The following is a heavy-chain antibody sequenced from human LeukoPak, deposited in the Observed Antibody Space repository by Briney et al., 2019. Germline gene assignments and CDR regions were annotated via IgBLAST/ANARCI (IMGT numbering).Heavy chain of an antibody. CDR3: ARSAGTTKNWFVP. J-gene: IGHJ5*02. V-gene: IGHV1-2*02. CDR1: GYTFTGYY. CDR2: INPNSGST. Sequence: ASVKVSCKPSGYTFTGYYMHWVRQAPGQGLKWMGWINPNSGSTNYAQKFHGRVTMTRDTSISTAYMELSRLRSDDTAVYYCARSAGTTKNWFVPWGQGTLVTVSS. D-gene: IGHD1-1*01.